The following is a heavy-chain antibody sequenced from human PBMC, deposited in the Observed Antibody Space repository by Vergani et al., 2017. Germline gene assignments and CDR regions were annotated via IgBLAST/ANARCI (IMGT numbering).Heavy chain of an antibody. CDR1: RGTFSSYA. D-gene: IGHD2-2*01. Sequence: QVQLVQSGAEVKKPGSSVKVSCKASRGTFSSYAISWVRQAPGQGLEWMGGIIPIFGTANYAQKFQDKLTITADESTRTAYMELSSLRSEDTAVYYCAREAVISSTRQTFTPISMDYWGQGTLVTVSS. CDR3: AREAVISSTRQTFTPISMDY. J-gene: IGHJ4*02. V-gene: IGHV1-69*13. CDR2: IIPIFGTA.